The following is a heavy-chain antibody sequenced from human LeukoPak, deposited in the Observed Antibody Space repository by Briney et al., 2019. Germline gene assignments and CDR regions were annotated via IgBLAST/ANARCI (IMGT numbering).Heavy chain of an antibody. D-gene: IGHD6-13*01. CDR2: IWYDGSNK. Sequence: GGSLRLSCAASGFTFSSYGMHWVRQAPGKGLEWVAVIWYDGSNKYYADSVKGRFTISRDNSKNTLYLQMNSLRAEDTAVYYCARVSSWYLGTEYFQHWGQGTLVTVSS. V-gene: IGHV3-33*01. CDR3: ARVSSWYLGTEYFQH. J-gene: IGHJ1*01. CDR1: GFTFSSYG.